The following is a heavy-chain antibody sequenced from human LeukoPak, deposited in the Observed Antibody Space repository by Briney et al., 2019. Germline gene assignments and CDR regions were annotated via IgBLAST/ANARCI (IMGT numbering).Heavy chain of an antibody. V-gene: IGHV3-15*01. CDR1: GFTFSNAW. D-gene: IGHD7-27*01. J-gene: IGHJ4*02. CDR3: TTGNWGSFSY. Sequence: GGSLRLSCAASGFTFSNAWMNRVRQAPGKGLEWVGRIKSKTDGGTTDYAAPVKGRFTISRDDSRHTLYLQVNSLKTEDTAVYYCTTGNWGSFSYRGQGTLVTVSS. CDR2: IKSKTDGGTT.